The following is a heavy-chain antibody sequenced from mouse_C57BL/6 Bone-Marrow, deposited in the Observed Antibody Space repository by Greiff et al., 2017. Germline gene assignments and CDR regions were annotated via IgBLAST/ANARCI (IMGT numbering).Heavy chain of an antibody. CDR2: ISDGGSYT. Sequence: EVQRVESGGGLVKPGGSLKLSCAASGFTFSSYAMSWVRQTPEKRLEWVATISDGGSYTYYTDNVKGRFTISRDNAKNNLYLQMSHLKSEDTAMYYCARDHAWFAYWVQGTLVTVSA. V-gene: IGHV5-4*01. CDR1: GFTFSSYA. CDR3: ARDHAWFAY. J-gene: IGHJ3*01.